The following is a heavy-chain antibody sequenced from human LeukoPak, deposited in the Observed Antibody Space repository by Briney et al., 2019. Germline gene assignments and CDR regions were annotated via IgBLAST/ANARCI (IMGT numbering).Heavy chain of an antibody. Sequence: ASVKVSCKASGYTFTSYAMHWVRQAPGQRLEWMGWINAGNGNTKYSQKFQGRVTITRDTSASTAYMELSSLRSEDTAVYYCAKDPGYGEVHDWFDPWGQGTLVTVSS. V-gene: IGHV1-3*01. CDR2: INAGNGNT. D-gene: IGHD4-17*01. J-gene: IGHJ5*02. CDR1: GYTFTSYA. CDR3: AKDPGYGEVHDWFDP.